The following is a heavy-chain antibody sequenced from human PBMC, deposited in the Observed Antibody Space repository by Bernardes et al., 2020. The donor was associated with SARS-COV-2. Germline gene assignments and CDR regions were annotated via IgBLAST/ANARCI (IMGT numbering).Heavy chain of an antibody. D-gene: IGHD2-15*01. CDR1: GYSFTSYW. Sequence: GESLKISCKGSGYSFTSYWIGWVRQMPGKGLEWMGIIYPGDSDTRYSPSFQGQVTISADKSISTAYLQWSSLKASDTAMYYCARLLPYCSGGSCLGYYYGMDVWGQGTTVTVSS. J-gene: IGHJ6*02. CDR2: IYPGDSDT. CDR3: ARLLPYCSGGSCLGYYYGMDV. V-gene: IGHV5-51*01.